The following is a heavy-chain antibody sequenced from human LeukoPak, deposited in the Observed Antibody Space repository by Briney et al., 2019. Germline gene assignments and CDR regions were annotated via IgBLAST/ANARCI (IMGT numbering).Heavy chain of an antibody. J-gene: IGHJ4*02. V-gene: IGHV3-23*01. CDR2: ISGSGHST. Sequence: GGSLRPSCAASGFTFSSYALSWVRQAPGKGLEWVSAISGSGHSTYYADSVKGRFTISRDNSKNTLYLQMNSLKAEDTAEYYCAKDGANNYEYYFDFWGQGTLVTVSS. CDR3: AKDGANNYEYYFDF. CDR1: GFTFSSYA. D-gene: IGHD5-24*01.